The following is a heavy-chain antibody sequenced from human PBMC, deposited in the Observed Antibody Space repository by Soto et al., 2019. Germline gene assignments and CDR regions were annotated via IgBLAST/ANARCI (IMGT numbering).Heavy chain of an antibody. CDR1: GGSISSSSYY. CDR2: IYYSGST. J-gene: IGHJ4*02. CDR3: ARQGRDGYYDY. D-gene: IGHD2-15*01. Sequence: SETLSLTCTVSGGSISSSSYYWGWIRQPPGKGLEWIGSIYYSGSTYYNPSLKSRVTISVDTSKNQFSLKLSSVTAADTAVYYCARQGRDGYYDYWGQGTLVTVSS. V-gene: IGHV4-39*01.